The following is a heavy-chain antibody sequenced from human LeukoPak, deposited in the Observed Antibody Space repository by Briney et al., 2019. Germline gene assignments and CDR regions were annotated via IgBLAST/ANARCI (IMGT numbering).Heavy chain of an antibody. CDR1: GFTFSSYA. CDR3: AREHYYFDY. CDR2: ISGSDGRT. Sequence: GGSLRLSCAASGFTFSSYAMSWVRQAPGKGLEWVSIISGSDGRTYYADSVKGRFTISRDNSKNTLYLQMNSLRAEDTAVYYCAREHYYFDYWGQGTPVTVSS. J-gene: IGHJ4*02. V-gene: IGHV3-23*01.